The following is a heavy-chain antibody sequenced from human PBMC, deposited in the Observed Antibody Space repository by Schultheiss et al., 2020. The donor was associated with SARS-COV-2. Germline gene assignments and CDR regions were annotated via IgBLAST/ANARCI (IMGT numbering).Heavy chain of an antibody. Sequence: GGSLRLSCAASGFTFSSYSMNWVRQAPGKGLEWVAVIWYDGSNKYYADSVKGRFTISRDNSKNTLYLQMNSLRAEDTAVYYCANSRGSGSYLDYWGQGTLVTVSS. J-gene: IGHJ4*02. D-gene: IGHD3-10*01. CDR2: IWYDGSNK. CDR3: ANSRGSGSYLDY. V-gene: IGHV3-33*08. CDR1: GFTFSSYS.